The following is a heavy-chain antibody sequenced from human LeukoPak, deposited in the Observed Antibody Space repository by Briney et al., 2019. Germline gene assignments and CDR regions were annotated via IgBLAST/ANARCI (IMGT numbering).Heavy chain of an antibody. Sequence: PGGSLRLSCAASGFTFSSYAMSWVRQAPGKGLEWVSAISGSGGSTYYADSVKGRFTISRDNSKNTLYLQMNSLRAEDTAVYYCAKDRSVRVEVYYDSSGYPYYFDYWGQGTLVTVSS. J-gene: IGHJ4*02. CDR3: AKDRSVRVEVYYDSSGYPYYFDY. CDR2: ISGSGGST. CDR1: GFTFSSYA. D-gene: IGHD3-22*01. V-gene: IGHV3-23*01.